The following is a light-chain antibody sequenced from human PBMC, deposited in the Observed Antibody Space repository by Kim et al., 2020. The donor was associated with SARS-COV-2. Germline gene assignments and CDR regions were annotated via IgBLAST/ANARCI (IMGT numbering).Light chain of an antibody. CDR3: QAWDSNTAV. J-gene: IGLJ7*01. V-gene: IGLV3-1*01. CDR1: RVENKC. Sequence: GSPGHTASISCSGERVENKCAGWKRQRSDPTPVLVIYHDTKPPAVIPAPFSDSNSGYTTAMSRCGTQGMDEADYYCQAWDSNTAVFGGGTQLTVL. CDR2: HDT.